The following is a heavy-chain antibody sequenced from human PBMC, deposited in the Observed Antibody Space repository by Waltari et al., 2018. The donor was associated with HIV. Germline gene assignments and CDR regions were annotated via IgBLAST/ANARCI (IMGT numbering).Heavy chain of an antibody. CDR2: ISQSGNT. D-gene: IGHD6-6*01. J-gene: IGHJ6*03. V-gene: IGHV4-4*02. CDR1: GVPISSPNW. Sequence: QVQVQESGPGLVKPSGTLSLNCAVPGVPISSPNWSSAARPPPGKGLEWIGEISQSGNTNYNPSLKSRVAISVDKSKTQFSLMLSSVTAADTAVYYCARVAARTSYYFYYMDVWGRGTTVTVSS. CDR3: ARVAARTSYYFYYMDV.